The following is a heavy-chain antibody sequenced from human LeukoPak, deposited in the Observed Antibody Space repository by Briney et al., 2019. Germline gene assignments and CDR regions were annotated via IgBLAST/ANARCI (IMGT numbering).Heavy chain of an antibody. CDR1: GYTLTELS. D-gene: IGHD3-16*01. Sequence: GASVKVSCKVSGYTLTELSMHWVRQAPGKRLEWMGGFDPEDGETIYAQKFQGRVTMTEDTSTDTAYMELSSLRSEDTAVYYCATSRIMITFGGVTDAFDIWGQGTMVTVSS. CDR2: FDPEDGET. V-gene: IGHV1-24*01. J-gene: IGHJ3*02. CDR3: ATSRIMITFGGVTDAFDI.